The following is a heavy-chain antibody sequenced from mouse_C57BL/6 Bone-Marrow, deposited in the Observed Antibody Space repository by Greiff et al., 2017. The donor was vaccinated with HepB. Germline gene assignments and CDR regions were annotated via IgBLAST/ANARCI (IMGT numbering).Heavy chain of an antibody. CDR3: AMIYYDAY. Sequence: EVHLVESGGGLVQPGGSLKLSCVASGFTFSDYYMYWVRQTPEKRLEWVAYISNGGGSTYYPDTVKGRFTISRDNAKNTLYLQMSRLKSEDTAMYYCAMIYYDAYWGQGTLVTVSA. D-gene: IGHD2-4*01. CDR2: ISNGGGST. V-gene: IGHV5-12*01. CDR1: GFTFSDYY. J-gene: IGHJ3*01.